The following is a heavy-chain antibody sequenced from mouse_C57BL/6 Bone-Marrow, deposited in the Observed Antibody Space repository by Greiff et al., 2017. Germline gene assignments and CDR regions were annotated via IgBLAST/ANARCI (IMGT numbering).Heavy chain of an antibody. V-gene: IGHV5-6*02. Sequence: EVKVVESGGDLVKPGGSLKLSCAASGFTFSSYGMSWVRQTPDKRLEWVATISSGGSYTYYPDSVKGRFTISRDNAKNTLYLQMSSLKSEDTAMYYCARRYDYQAWFAYWGQGTLVTVSA. CDR3: ARRYDYQAWFAY. CDR2: ISSGGSYT. CDR1: GFTFSSYG. D-gene: IGHD2-4*01. J-gene: IGHJ3*01.